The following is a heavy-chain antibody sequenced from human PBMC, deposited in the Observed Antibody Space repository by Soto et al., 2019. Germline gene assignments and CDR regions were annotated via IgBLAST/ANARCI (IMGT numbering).Heavy chain of an antibody. CDR2: IYPGDSDT. CDR1: GYSFTNYW. J-gene: IGHJ3*02. D-gene: IGHD6-13*01. V-gene: IGHV5-51*01. Sequence: GASLKISCEGSGYSFTNYWIGWVRQMPGKGLEWMGIIYPGDSDTRYSPSFQGRFTISRDNSKNTLYLQMNSLRAEDTAVYYCAREGPEQLVFDIWGQGTMVTVSS. CDR3: AREGPEQLVFDI.